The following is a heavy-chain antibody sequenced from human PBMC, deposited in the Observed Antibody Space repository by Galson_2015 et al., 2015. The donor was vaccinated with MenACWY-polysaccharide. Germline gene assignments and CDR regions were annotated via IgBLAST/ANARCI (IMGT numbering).Heavy chain of an antibody. D-gene: IGHD1-26*01. J-gene: IGHJ5*02. Sequence: SLRLSCAVYGFTFSSYVMSWVRQAPGRGLEWVSSITDSGSSTYYVDSEKGRFTISRDNSKNTLFLQMNSLRADDTAIYYCAKGGREVDNWLDPWGQGALVTVSS. CDR1: GFTFSSYV. CDR2: ITDSGSST. V-gene: IGHV3-23*01. CDR3: AKGGREVDNWLDP.